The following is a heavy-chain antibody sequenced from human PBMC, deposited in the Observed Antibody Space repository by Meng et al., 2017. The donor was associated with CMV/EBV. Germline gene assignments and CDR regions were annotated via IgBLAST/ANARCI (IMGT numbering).Heavy chain of an antibody. Sequence: GESLKISCAASGFTFSSYSMNWVRQAPGKGLEWVSSISSSSSYIYYADSVKGRFTISRDNAKNPLYLQMNSLRAEDTAVYYCAREIGVARYDWYGMDVWGQGTTVTVSS. CDR2: ISSSSSYI. CDR3: AREIGVARYDWYGMDV. J-gene: IGHJ6*02. CDR1: GFTFSSYS. D-gene: IGHD3-3*01. V-gene: IGHV3-21*01.